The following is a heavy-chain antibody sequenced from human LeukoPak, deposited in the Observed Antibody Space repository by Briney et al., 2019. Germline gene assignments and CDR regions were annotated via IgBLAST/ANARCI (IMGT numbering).Heavy chain of an antibody. CDR3: AKHLASVYYYDSTFDY. V-gene: IGHV3-23*01. CDR2: ISSSGGSA. CDR1: RFTFSSYA. Sequence: GGSLRLSCAASRFTFSSYAMSWVRQAPGKGLEWVSAISSSGGSAYYADSVKGRFTISRDNSKNTLYLQMNSLRAEDTAVYYCAKHLASVYYYDSTFDYWGQGTLVTVSS. D-gene: IGHD3-22*01. J-gene: IGHJ4*02.